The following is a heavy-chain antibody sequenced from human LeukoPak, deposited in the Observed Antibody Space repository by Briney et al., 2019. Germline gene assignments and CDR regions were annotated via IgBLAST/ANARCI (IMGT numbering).Heavy chain of an antibody. J-gene: IGHJ5*02. CDR3: AKDRSSGLSGWFDP. CDR1: GFTVSSNY. V-gene: IGHV3-9*01. CDR2: ISWNSGSI. Sequence: GGSLRLSCAASGFTVSSNYMSWVRQAPGKGLEWVSGISWNSGSIGYADSVKGRFTISRDNAKNSLYLQMNSLRAEDTALYYCAKDRSSGLSGWFDPWGQGTLVTVSS. D-gene: IGHD6-19*01.